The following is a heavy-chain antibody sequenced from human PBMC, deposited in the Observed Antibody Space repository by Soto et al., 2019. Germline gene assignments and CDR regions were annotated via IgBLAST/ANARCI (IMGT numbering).Heavy chain of an antibody. CDR2: IIPIFGTA. CDR1: GGTFSSYA. Sequence: SVKVSCKASGGTFSSYAISWVRQAPGQGLEWMGGIIPIFGTANYAQKFQGRVTITADESTSTAYMELSSLRSEDTAVYYCASSIVLVPADYYSGMDVWGQGPTVTVPS. D-gene: IGHD2-2*01. V-gene: IGHV1-69*13. J-gene: IGHJ6*02. CDR3: ASSIVLVPADYYSGMDV.